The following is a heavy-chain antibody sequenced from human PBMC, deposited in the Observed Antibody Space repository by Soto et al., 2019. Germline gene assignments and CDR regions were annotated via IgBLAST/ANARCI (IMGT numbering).Heavy chain of an antibody. CDR2: VSANNGHT. J-gene: IGHJ6*02. V-gene: IGHV1-18*01. D-gene: IGHD2-8*01. CDR1: GFTFSNYG. CDR3: ARDIESVTAKHFFYYYAMDV. Sequence: VKVSCKASGFTFSNYGLNWVRQAPGQGLEWMGWVSANNGHTNYAQNLQGRVSMTTDTSTSTAYMELRGLRFDDTAVYYCARDIESVTAKHFFYYYAMDVWGQGTTVTVSS.